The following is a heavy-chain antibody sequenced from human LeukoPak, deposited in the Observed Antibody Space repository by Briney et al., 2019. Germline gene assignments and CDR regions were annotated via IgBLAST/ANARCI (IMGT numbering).Heavy chain of an antibody. CDR3: VRVNTDGPYDY. J-gene: IGHJ4*02. D-gene: IGHD2-2*02. CDR2: SRNKDNSYTT. Sequence: PGGSLRLSCAASGFTLSDHHMDWVRQAPGKGLEWVGRSRNKDNSYTTVYAASVKGRFTISRDDSKNSLYLQMNSLKTEDTAIYYCVRVNTDGPYDYWGQGTLVTVSS. V-gene: IGHV3-72*01. CDR1: GFTLSDHH.